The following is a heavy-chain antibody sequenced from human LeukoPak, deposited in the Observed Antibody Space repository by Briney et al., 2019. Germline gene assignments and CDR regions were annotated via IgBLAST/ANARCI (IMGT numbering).Heavy chain of an antibody. D-gene: IGHD3-22*01. CDR2: ISSSSSYI. V-gene: IGHV3-21*01. Sequence: PGGSLRLSCAASGFTFSSYSMNWVRQAPGKGLEWVSSISSSSSYIYYADSVKGRFTISRDNAKNSLYLQMNSLRAEDTAVYYCARNFWDYYDSSGYLPNDYWGQGTLVTVSS. CDR1: GFTFSSYS. CDR3: ARNFWDYYDSSGYLPNDY. J-gene: IGHJ4*02.